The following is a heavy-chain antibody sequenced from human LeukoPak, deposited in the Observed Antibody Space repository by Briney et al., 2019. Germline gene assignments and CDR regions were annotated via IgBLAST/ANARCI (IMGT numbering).Heavy chain of an antibody. V-gene: IGHV3-23*01. D-gene: IGHD3-9*01. CDR2: ISGSGGST. CDR1: GFTFSSYA. CDR3: ARDAGVYYDILTGYYSRTGYLDY. J-gene: IGHJ4*02. Sequence: PGGSLRLSCAASGFTFSSYAMSWVRQAPGKGLEWVSAISGSGGSTYYADSVKGRFTISRDNAKNSLYLQMNSLRAEDTAVYYCARDAGVYYDILTGYYSRTGYLDYWGQGTLVTVSS.